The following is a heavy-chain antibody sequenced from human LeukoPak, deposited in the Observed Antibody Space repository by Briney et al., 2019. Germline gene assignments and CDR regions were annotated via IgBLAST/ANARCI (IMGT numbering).Heavy chain of an antibody. CDR1: GYTFTSYY. V-gene: IGHV1-46*01. Sequence: ASVKVSCKASGYTFTSYYMHWVRQAPGKGLEWMGIINPSGGSTSYAQKFQGRVTMTRDMSTSTVYMELSSLRSEDTAVYYCARDPRGVRYFDWLLAYYFDYWGQGTLVTVSS. J-gene: IGHJ4*02. CDR3: ARDPRGVRYFDWLLAYYFDY. D-gene: IGHD3-9*01. CDR2: INPSGGST.